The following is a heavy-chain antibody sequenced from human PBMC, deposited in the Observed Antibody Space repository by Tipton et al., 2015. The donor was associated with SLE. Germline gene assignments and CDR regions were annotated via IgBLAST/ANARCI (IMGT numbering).Heavy chain of an antibody. Sequence: SLRLSCAASGFTFNSYSMHWVRQAPGKGLEWVAVIWYDGSYKYYGDSVKGRFTISRDNSKNTLYLQMNSLRDEDTAVYYCARDLTTVTSEYFDYWGQGTLVTVSS. D-gene: IGHD4-17*01. CDR3: ARDLTTVTSEYFDY. CDR2: IWYDGSYK. J-gene: IGHJ4*02. V-gene: IGHV3-33*01. CDR1: GFTFNSYS.